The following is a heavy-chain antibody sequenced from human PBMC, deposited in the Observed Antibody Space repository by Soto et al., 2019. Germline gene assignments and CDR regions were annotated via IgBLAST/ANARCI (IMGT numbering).Heavy chain of an antibody. CDR2: INHSGST. J-gene: IGHJ6*02. V-gene: IGHV4-34*01. D-gene: IGHD3-22*01. CDR3: ARRVVAHGRDYYYGMDV. CDR1: GGSFSGYY. Sequence: NPSETLSLTCAVYGGSFSGYYWSWIRQPPGKGLEWIGEINHSGSTNYNPSLKSRVTISVDTSKNQFSLKLSSVTAADTAVYYCARRVVAHGRDYYYGMDVWGQGTTVTVSS.